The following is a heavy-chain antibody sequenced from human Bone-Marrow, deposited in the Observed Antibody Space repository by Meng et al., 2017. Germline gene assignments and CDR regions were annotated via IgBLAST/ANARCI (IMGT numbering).Heavy chain of an antibody. V-gene: IGHV1-46*01. D-gene: IGHD6-13*01. CDR3: ARALPGIAAAGRLDY. CDR1: GGTFTSYY. CDR2: INPSGGST. J-gene: IGHJ4*02. Sequence: ASVKVSCKSSGGTFTSYYMHWVRQAPGQGLEWMGIINPSGGSTSYAQKFQGRVTMTRDTSTSTVYMELSSLRSEDTAVYYCARALPGIAAAGRLDYWGQGTLVTVSS.